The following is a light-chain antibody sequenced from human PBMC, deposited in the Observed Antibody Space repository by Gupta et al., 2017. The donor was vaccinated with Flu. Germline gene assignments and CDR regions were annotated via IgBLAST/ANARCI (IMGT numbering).Light chain of an antibody. CDR2: DAS. CDR3: QQRSNWPPTT. CDR1: QSVSSY. J-gene: IGKJ5*01. V-gene: IGKV3-11*01. Sequence: EIVLTQSPATLSLSPGERATLSCRASQSVSSYLAWYQQKPAQAPRLLIYDASNRATGIPARFSGSGYGTDFTLTISSLEPEDFAVYYCQQRSNWPPTTFGQGTQLEIK.